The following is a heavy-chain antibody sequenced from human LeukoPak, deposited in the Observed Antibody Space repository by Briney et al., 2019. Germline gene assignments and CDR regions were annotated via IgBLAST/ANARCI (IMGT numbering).Heavy chain of an antibody. CDR1: GGSFSGYY. CDR3: ARGQGGSSHYYDRGTYYFDY. Sequence: SETLSLTCAVYGGSFSGYYWSWIRQPPGKGLEWTGEINHSGSTNYNPSLKSRVTISVDTSKNQFSLKLSSVTAADTAVYYCARGQGGSSHYYDRGTYYFDYWGQGTLVTVSS. CDR2: INHSGST. J-gene: IGHJ4*02. V-gene: IGHV4-34*01. D-gene: IGHD3-22*01.